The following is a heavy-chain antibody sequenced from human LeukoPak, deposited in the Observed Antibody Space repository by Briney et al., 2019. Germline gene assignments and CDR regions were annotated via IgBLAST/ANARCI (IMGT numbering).Heavy chain of an antibody. CDR2: ISSSGSTI. Sequence: GGSLRLSCAASGVTFSSYEMNGVRQAPGKGLEWVSYISSSGSTIYYADSVKGRFTISRGNAKNSLYLQMNSLRAEDTAVYYCAELGITMIGGVWGKGTTVTISS. J-gene: IGHJ6*04. D-gene: IGHD3-10*02. CDR1: GVTFSSYE. CDR3: AELGITMIGGV. V-gene: IGHV3-48*03.